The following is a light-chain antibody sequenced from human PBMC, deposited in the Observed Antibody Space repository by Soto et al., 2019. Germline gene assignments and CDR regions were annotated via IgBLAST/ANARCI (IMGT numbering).Light chain of an antibody. J-gene: IGLJ2*01. CDR1: SSDVGSYNL. CDR3: WSYAGRSTSVV. CDR2: EGS. Sequence: QSALTQPASVSGSPGQSITISCTGTSSDVGSYNLVSWYQQHPGKAPKLMIYEGSKRPSGVSNRFSGSKSGNTASLTISGPQAEDEADYYCWSYAGRSTSVVFGGGTKVTGL. V-gene: IGLV2-23*01.